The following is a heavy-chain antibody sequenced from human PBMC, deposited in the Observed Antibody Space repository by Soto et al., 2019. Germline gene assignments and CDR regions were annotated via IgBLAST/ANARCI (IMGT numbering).Heavy chain of an antibody. D-gene: IGHD2-2*01. Sequence: SETLSLTCTVSGGSISSSSYYWGWIRQPPGKGLEWIGSIYYSGSTYYNPSLKSRVTISVDTSKNQFSLKLSSVTAADTAVYYCARLDPPQGYQLLSTERGYYFDYWGQGTLVTVSS. CDR3: ARLDPPQGYQLLSTERGYYFDY. J-gene: IGHJ4*02. CDR1: GGSISSSSYY. CDR2: IYYSGST. V-gene: IGHV4-39*01.